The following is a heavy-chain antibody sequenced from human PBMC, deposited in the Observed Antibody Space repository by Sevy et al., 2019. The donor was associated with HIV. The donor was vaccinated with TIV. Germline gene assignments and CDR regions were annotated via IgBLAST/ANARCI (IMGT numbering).Heavy chain of an antibody. CDR1: GFTFSNAW. CDR2: IKSKTDGGTT. CDR3: TTDRRYLRSGTAMVFFDY. D-gene: IGHD5-18*01. V-gene: IGHV3-15*01. J-gene: IGHJ4*02. Sequence: GGSLRLSCAASGFTFSNAWMSWVRQAPGKGLEWVGRIKSKTDGGTTDYAAPVKGRFTISRDDSKNTLYLQMNSLKTEDTAVYYSTTDRRYLRSGTAMVFFDYRGQGTLVTVSS.